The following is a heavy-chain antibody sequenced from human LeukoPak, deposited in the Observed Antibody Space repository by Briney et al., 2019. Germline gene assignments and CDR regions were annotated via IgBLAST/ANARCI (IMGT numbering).Heavy chain of an antibody. CDR3: ASGVPAATATYYGMDV. Sequence: GASVKVSRKASGGTFSSYAISWVRQAPGQGLEWMGGIIPIFGTANYAQKFQGRVTITADESTSTAYMELSSLRSEDTAVYYCASGVPAATATYYGMDVWGQGTTVTVSS. CDR1: GGTFSSYA. D-gene: IGHD2-2*01. CDR2: IIPIFGTA. V-gene: IGHV1-69*13. J-gene: IGHJ6*02.